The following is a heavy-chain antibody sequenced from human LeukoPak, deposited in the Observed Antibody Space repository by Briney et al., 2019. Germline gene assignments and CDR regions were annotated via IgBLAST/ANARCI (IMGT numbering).Heavy chain of an antibody. CDR2: ISSSSSTI. CDR1: GFTFSSYS. V-gene: IGHV3-48*01. J-gene: IGHJ3*02. Sequence: GGSLRLSCAASGFTFSSYSMNWVRQAPGKGLEWVSYISSSSSTIYYADSVKGRFTISRDNAKNSLYLQMNSLRAEDTAVYYCARDRLVHWGYHDAFDIWGQGTMVTVSS. CDR3: ARDRLVHWGYHDAFDI. D-gene: IGHD7-27*01.